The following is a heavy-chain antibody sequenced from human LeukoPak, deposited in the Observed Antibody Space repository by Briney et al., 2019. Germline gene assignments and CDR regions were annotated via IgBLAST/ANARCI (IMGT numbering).Heavy chain of an antibody. CDR3: ARHGESNGGLFGSHDAFDI. V-gene: IGHV6-1*01. D-gene: IGHD3-10*01. Sequence: SQTLSLTCAISGDSVSSNSAAWNWIRQSPSRGLEWLGRTYYRSKWYNDYAVSVKSRITINPDTSKNQFSLQLNSVTPEDTAVYYCARHGESNGGLFGSHDAFDIWGQGTMVTVSS. CDR1: GDSVSSNSAA. CDR2: TYYRSKWYN. J-gene: IGHJ3*02.